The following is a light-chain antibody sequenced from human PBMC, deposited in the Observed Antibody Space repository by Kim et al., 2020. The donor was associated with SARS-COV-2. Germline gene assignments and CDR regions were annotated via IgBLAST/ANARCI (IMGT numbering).Light chain of an antibody. CDR2: DTS. V-gene: IGKV3-15*01. CDR1: RSLSSD. CDR3: QQYHNWPPFT. J-gene: IGKJ4*01. Sequence: EIVMTQSPATLSVSPGERVTLSCGASRSLSSDLVWYQQKPGQAPRLLIYDTSTRATGVPARFSGSGSGTEFTLTISSLQSDDFAVYYCQQYHNWPPFTFGGGTKVDIK.